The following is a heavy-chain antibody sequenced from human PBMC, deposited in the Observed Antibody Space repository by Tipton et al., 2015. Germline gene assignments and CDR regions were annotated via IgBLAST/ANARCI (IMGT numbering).Heavy chain of an antibody. CDR1: GFSDSP. Sequence: SLRLSCAASGFSDSPIHWVRQASGRGLEWVARIRSKAKGYATAYAASVKGRFTVSRDDSRNTAYLQMNSLRPEDTAVYYCAKDLWQWLVPSWGPFDYWGHGTLVTVSS. J-gene: IGHJ4*01. D-gene: IGHD6-19*01. CDR2: IRSKAKGYAT. CDR3: AKDLWQWLVPSWGPFDY. V-gene: IGHV3-73*01.